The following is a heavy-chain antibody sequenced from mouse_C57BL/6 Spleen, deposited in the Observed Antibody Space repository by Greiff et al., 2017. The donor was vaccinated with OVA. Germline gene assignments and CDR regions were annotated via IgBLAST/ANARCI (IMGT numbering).Heavy chain of an antibody. J-gene: IGHJ3*01. CDR1: GFNIKDDY. CDR3: TTGYYGSSPFAY. CDR2: IDPENGDT. Sequence: EVKLQESGAELVRPGASVKLSCTASGFNIKDDYMHWVKQRPEQGLEWIGWIDPENGDTEYASKFQGKATITADTSSNTAYLQLSSLTSEDTAVYYCTTGYYGSSPFAYWGQGTLVTVSA. V-gene: IGHV14-4*01. D-gene: IGHD1-1*01.